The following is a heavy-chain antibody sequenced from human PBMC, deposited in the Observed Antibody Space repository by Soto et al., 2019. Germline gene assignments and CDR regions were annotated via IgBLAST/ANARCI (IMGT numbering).Heavy chain of an antibody. D-gene: IGHD3-22*01. CDR2: ILPIFGTA. J-gene: IGHJ5*02. Sequence: GASVKGSCKASGGTFSSYAISWMRQAPGQGLEWMGAILPIFGTANSAQKFQGRVTITADESTSTAYLELSSLSSEDTAVYYCAPNYDPSGFRHPLGQFDPWGQGTLVTVSS. V-gene: IGHV1-69*13. CDR3: APNYDPSGFRHPLGQFDP. CDR1: GGTFSSYA.